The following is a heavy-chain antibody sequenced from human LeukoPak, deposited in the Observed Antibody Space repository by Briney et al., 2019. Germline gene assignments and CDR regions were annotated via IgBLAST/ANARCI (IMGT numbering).Heavy chain of an antibody. Sequence: SETLSLTCTVSGGSISSQYWSWIRQPAGKGLEWIGRIYASGSTNYNPSLRSRVTMSVDTSKNQFSLRLSSVTAADTAVYYCARSRFEELLVAFDIWGQGTMVIVSS. J-gene: IGHJ3*02. CDR2: IYASGST. CDR1: GGSISSQY. CDR3: ARSRFEELLVAFDI. V-gene: IGHV4-4*07. D-gene: IGHD3-10*01.